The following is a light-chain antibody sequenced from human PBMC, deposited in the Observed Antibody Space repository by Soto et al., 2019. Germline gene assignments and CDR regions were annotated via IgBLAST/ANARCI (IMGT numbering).Light chain of an antibody. CDR1: RSNIGTNT. V-gene: IGLV1-44*01. J-gene: IGLJ3*02. CDR3: AAWDDSLNGPL. CDR2: DND. Sequence: QLVLTQSPSASGTPGQRVTISCSGSRSNIGTNTLNWYRQFPGTAPKLLIYDNDQRPSGVPDRFSGSKSGTSASLAISGLQSEDEADYYCAAWDDSLNGPLFGGGTKLTVL.